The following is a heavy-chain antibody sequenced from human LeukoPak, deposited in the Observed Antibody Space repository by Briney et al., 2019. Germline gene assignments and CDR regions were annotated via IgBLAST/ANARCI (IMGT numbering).Heavy chain of an antibody. J-gene: IGHJ3*02. CDR3: AKALTMIVVVPFDI. Sequence: PGGSLRLSCAASGSTFSSYAMSWVRQAPGKGLEWVSAISGSGGSTYYADSVKGRFTISRDNSKNTLYLQMSSLRAEDTAVYYCAKALTMIVVVPFDIWGQGTMVTVSS. D-gene: IGHD3-22*01. CDR2: ISGSGGST. V-gene: IGHV3-23*01. CDR1: GSTFSSYA.